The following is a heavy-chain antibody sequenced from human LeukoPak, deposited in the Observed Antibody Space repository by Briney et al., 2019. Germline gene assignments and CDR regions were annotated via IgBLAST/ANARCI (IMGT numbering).Heavy chain of an antibody. Sequence: SVKVSCKASGGTFSSYAISWVRQAPGQGLEWMGGIIPIFGTANYAQKFQGRVTITADESTSTAYMELSSLRSEGTAVYYCARDARGAAAADDAFDIWGQGTMVIVSS. J-gene: IGHJ3*02. CDR2: IIPIFGTA. D-gene: IGHD6-13*01. V-gene: IGHV1-69*13. CDR1: GGTFSSYA. CDR3: ARDARGAAAADDAFDI.